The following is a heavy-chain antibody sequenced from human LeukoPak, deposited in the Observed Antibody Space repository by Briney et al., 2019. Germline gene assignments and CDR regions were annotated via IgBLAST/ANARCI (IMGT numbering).Heavy chain of an antibody. Sequence: SSETLSLTCTVSGDSISSGDYYWTWIRQSPGKGLEWIGYIYQTGSPSYYNPSLKSRVTMSVDRSKNQFSLKLTSVTAADTAVYYCAKHAFGDYYDSSGSPFAVWGQGTLVTVSS. CDR2: IYQTGSPS. CDR3: AKHAFGDYYDSSGSPFAV. D-gene: IGHD3-22*01. J-gene: IGHJ4*02. CDR1: GDSISSGDYY. V-gene: IGHV4-30-2*06.